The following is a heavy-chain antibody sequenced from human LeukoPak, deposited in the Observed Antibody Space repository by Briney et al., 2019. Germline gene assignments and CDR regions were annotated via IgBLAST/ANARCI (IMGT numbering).Heavy chain of an antibody. J-gene: IGHJ4*02. Sequence: GRSLRLSCAASGFTFSTYGMHWVRRALGKGLEWVAVMSYDGSNKYYADSVKGRFTISRDNSKNTLSLQMNSLRPEDTAVYYCARALTAMVLEYWGQGTLVTVSS. V-gene: IGHV3-30*03. D-gene: IGHD5-18*01. CDR3: ARALTAMVLEY. CDR1: GFTFSTYG. CDR2: MSYDGSNK.